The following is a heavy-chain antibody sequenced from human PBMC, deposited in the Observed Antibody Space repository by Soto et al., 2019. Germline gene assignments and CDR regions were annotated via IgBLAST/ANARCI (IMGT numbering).Heavy chain of an antibody. D-gene: IGHD1-1*01. J-gene: IGHJ4*02. CDR3: AREKTGDPTFFDY. CDR2: IYYSGSA. CDR1: GGSVCSSNYY. V-gene: IGHV4-61*01. Sequence: SETLSLTCTVSGGSVCSSNYYWSWIRQPPGKGLEWLGYIYYSGSASYNPSLKSRITVSVDTSKNQFSLKLSSVTAADTAVYYCAREKTGDPTFFDYWGQGTLVTSPQ.